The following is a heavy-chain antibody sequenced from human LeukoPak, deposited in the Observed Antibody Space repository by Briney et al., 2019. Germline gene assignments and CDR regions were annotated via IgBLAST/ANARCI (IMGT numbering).Heavy chain of an antibody. V-gene: IGHV3-9*01. J-gene: IGHJ3*02. CDR2: ISWNSGSI. D-gene: IGHD6-13*01. CDR1: GFTFSSYW. CDR3: AKDIKIAAAGLAPFNAFDI. Sequence: GGSLRLSCAASGFTFSSYWMHWVRQAPGKGLEWVSGISWNSGSIGYADSVKGQFTISRDNAKNSLYLQMNSLRAEDTALYYCAKDIKIAAAGLAPFNAFDIWGQGTMVTVSS.